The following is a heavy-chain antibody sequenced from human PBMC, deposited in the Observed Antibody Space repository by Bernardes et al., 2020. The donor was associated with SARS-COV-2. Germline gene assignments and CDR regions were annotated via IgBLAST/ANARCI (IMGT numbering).Heavy chain of an antibody. CDR3: ATGGNGATAPGMDV. V-gene: IGHV3-74*01. D-gene: IGHD1-1*01. J-gene: IGHJ6*02. CDR2: ITPDGSAT. Sequence: GGSLRLSCAASGFTFSTFCMHWGRQTPGRGLVWVSRITPDGSATDYADSVKGRFIISRDNAKNTVYLQMNSLRAEDTAVYYCATGGNGATAPGMDVWGQGTTVTVSS. CDR1: GFTFSTFC.